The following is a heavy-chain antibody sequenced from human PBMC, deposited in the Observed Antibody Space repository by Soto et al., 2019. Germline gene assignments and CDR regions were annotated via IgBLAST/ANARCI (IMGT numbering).Heavy chain of an antibody. D-gene: IGHD3-3*01. Sequence: SETLSLTCTVSGGSISSSSYYWGWIRQPPGKGLEWIGYIYYSGSTNYNPSLKSRVTISVDTSKNQFSLTLSSVTAADTAVYYCARARYYDFWSGYQPYYYYYMDVWGKGTTVTVSS. CDR1: GGSISSSSYY. J-gene: IGHJ6*03. V-gene: IGHV4-39*07. CDR3: ARARYYDFWSGYQPYYYYYMDV. CDR2: IYYSGST.